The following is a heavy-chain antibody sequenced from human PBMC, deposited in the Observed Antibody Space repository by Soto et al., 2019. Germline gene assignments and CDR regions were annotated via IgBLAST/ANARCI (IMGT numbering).Heavy chain of an antibody. D-gene: IGHD6-19*01. CDR3: ARDYSSGWQYYFDY. CDR2: ISYDGSNK. Sequence: QVQLVESGEGVVQPGRSLRLSCAASGFTFSSYAMHWVRQAPGKGLEWVAVISYDGSNKYYADSVKGRFTISRDNSKNTLYLQMNSLRAEDTAVYYCARDYSSGWQYYFDYWGQGTLVTVSS. CDR1: GFTFSSYA. J-gene: IGHJ4*02. V-gene: IGHV3-30-3*01.